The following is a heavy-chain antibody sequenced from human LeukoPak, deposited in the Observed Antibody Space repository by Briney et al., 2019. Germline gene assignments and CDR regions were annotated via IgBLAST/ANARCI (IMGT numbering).Heavy chain of an antibody. V-gene: IGHV3-23*01. D-gene: IGHD3-16*01. CDR3: ARDGLKGDYYYYGMDV. CDR1: GFTFSSYA. CDR2: ISGSGGST. Sequence: GGSLRLSCAASGFTFSSYAMSWVRQAPGKGLEWVSAISGSGGSTYYADSVKGRFTISRDNSKNTLYLQMNSLRAEDTAVYYCARDGLKGDYYYYGMDVWGQGTTVTVSS. J-gene: IGHJ6*02.